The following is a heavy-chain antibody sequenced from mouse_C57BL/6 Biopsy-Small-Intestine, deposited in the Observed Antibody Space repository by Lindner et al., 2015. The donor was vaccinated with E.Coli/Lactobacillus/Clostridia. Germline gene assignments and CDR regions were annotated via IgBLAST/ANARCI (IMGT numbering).Heavy chain of an antibody. CDR2: IFPGGDFI. CDR3: ARFDGHYGGDILDY. Sequence: VQLQESGGEVVRPGTSVKMSCRASGYTFTNYWIGWAKQRPGNGLEWIGDIFPGGDFINYTEKFKGKVTLTADNSASTAYMQFNSLTSEDSAIYYCARFDGHYGGDILDYWGQGTSVVVSS. D-gene: IGHD1-2*01. J-gene: IGHJ4*01. V-gene: IGHV1-63*01. CDR1: GYTFTNYW.